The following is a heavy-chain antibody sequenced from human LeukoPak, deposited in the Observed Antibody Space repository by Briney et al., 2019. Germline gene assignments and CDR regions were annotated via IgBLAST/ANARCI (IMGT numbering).Heavy chain of an antibody. D-gene: IGHD3-10*01. J-gene: IGHJ4*02. CDR1: GLTVSSNY. V-gene: IGHV3-53*01. CDR3: ARGGGPYYSGSGSFDF. Sequence: PGGSLRLSCAVSGLTVSSNYMTWVRQAPGKGLEWVSVIYSGGNTYYADSVKGRFTISRDNSKNTLYLQMHSLRAEDTAVYYCARGGGPYYSGSGSFDFWGQGTLVTVSS. CDR2: IYSGGNT.